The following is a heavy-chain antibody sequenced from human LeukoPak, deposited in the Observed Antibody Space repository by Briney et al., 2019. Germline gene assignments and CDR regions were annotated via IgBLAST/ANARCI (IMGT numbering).Heavy chain of an antibody. CDR3: ARDLDSSSWEASYGMDV. V-gene: IGHV4-39*07. Sequence: SETLSLTCSVSGGSITSGTFYWGWTRQPPGKALEWIGTIHASGSTSYNPSLQSRVTISVDTSKNQFSLKLSSVTAADTAVYYCARDLDSSSWEASYGMDVWGQGTKVTVSS. D-gene: IGHD6-13*01. CDR1: GGSITSGTFY. CDR2: IHASGST. J-gene: IGHJ6*02.